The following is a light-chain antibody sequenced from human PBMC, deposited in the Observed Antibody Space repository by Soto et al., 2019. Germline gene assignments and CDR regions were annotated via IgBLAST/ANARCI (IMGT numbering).Light chain of an antibody. Sequence: DIQMTQSPSSLSASVGGRVTITCRASQSISSYLNWYQQKPGKAPRFLIYAASSLQSGVPSRFRGSGSGTDFTLTISSLQPEDFATYYCQQSYSTPRTFGQGTKVEIK. CDR1: QSISSY. CDR2: AAS. CDR3: QQSYSTPRT. V-gene: IGKV1-39*01. J-gene: IGKJ1*01.